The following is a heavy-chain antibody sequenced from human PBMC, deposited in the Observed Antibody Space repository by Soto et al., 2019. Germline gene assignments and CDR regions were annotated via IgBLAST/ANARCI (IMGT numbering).Heavy chain of an antibody. CDR1: GFNFAAYT. V-gene: IGHV3-49*04. J-gene: IGHJ4*02. CDR3: SRSLAIDFDS. Sequence: EVQLVESGGGLVQPGRSLRLSCSASGFNFAAYTMSWVRLTPGKGLEWVGFIRRIAYGGTTDYAASVKGRFTISRDDSRKIVYRQMSRLKIEYTAVYYCSRSLAIDFDSWGQGTLVTVSS. CDR2: IRRIAYGGTT.